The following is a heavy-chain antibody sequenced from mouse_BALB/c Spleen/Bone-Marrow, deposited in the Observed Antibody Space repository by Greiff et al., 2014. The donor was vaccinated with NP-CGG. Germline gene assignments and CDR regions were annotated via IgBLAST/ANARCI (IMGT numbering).Heavy chain of an antibody. CDR1: GFSLTSYG. D-gene: IGHD2-1*01. CDR2: IWGDGST. V-gene: IGHV2-3*01. CDR3: AEYGNYPYALDY. J-gene: IGHJ4*01. Sequence: VNVVESGPGLVAPSQSLSITCTVSGFSLTSYGVSWVRQPPGKGLEWLGVIWGDGSTNYHSPLTSRLNISKDNSKSQVFLKLXXXXXXXXATYYCAEYGNYPYALDYWGQGTSVTVSS.